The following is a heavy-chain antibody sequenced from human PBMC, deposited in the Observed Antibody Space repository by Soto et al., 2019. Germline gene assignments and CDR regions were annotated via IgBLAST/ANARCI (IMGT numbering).Heavy chain of an antibody. CDR1: GGSISSYY. J-gene: IGHJ6*02. Sequence: SETLSLTCTVSGGSISSYYWSWIRQPPGKGLEWIGYIYYSGSTNYNPSLKSRVTISVDTSKNQFSLKLSSVTAADTAVYYCARQGPDGYNSWGKDYYYYYGMDVWGQGTTVTVSS. D-gene: IGHD5-12*01. CDR3: ARQGPDGYNSWGKDYYYYYGMDV. CDR2: IYYSGST. V-gene: IGHV4-59*08.